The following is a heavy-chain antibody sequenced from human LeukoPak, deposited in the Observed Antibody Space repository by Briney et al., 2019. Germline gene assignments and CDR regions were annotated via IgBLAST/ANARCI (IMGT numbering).Heavy chain of an antibody. V-gene: IGHV3-64*01. Sequence: GGSLRLSCAASGFTFSNYAMHWVRQAPGKGLEYVSAISSNGGNTYYAKSVKGRFTISRDNSKNTLYLQMGSLRSEDTAVYYCARDRDSGSSRWYFDIWGQGTMVTVSS. J-gene: IGHJ3*02. D-gene: IGHD1-26*01. CDR1: GFTFSNYA. CDR3: ARDRDSGSSRWYFDI. CDR2: ISSNGGNT.